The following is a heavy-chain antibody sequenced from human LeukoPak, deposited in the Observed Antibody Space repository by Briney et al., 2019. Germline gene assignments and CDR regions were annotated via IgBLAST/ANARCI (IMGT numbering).Heavy chain of an antibody. V-gene: IGHV3-33*01. J-gene: IGHJ4*02. CDR3: TRDTFGGDDF. D-gene: IGHD3-16*01. CDR2: IWYDGNNK. Sequence: PGGSLRLSCAASGFTFSAYGMHWVRQAPGKGLEWVAVIWYDGNNKYYADSVKGRFTISRDNAKNTLSLQMNSLRAEDTAVYYCTRDTFGGDDFWGQGTLVTVSS. CDR1: GFTFSAYG.